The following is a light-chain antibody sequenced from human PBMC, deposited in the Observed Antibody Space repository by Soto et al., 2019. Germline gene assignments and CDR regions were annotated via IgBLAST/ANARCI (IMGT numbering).Light chain of an antibody. CDR2: KAS. V-gene: IGKV1-5*03. Sequence: DIQMTQSPSTLSASVGDRVTITCRASQSISSWLAWYQQKPGKTPKLLIFKASILEYGVPSRFSRSGSETEVTLTISRLQPDDCATYYCHQYVSAPWTFGQGTEVEIK. CDR1: QSISSW. CDR3: HQYVSAPWT. J-gene: IGKJ1*01.